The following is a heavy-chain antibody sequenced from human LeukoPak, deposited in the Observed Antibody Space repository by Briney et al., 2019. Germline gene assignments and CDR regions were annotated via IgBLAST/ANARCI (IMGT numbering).Heavy chain of an antibody. V-gene: IGHV4-61*01. Sequence: SETLSLTCTVSGGSVSSGSYYWSWIRQPPGKGLEWIGYIYYSGSTNYNPSLKSRVTISVDTSKNQFSLKLSSVTAADTAVYYCAIPGIAVAGREDRPFDYWGQGTLVTVSS. CDR2: IYYSGST. J-gene: IGHJ4*02. CDR1: GGSVSSGSYY. CDR3: AIPGIAVAGREDRPFDY. D-gene: IGHD6-19*01.